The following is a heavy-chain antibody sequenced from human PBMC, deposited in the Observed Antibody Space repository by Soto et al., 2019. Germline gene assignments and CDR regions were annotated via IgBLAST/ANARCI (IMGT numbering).Heavy chain of an antibody. V-gene: IGHV1-69*02. CDR2: IIPILGIA. Sequence: ASVKVSCKASGGTFSSYTISWVRQAPGQGLEWMGRIIPILGIANYAQKFQGRVTITADKSTSTAYMELSSLRSEDTAVYYCARAYSGYDGVFYMDVWGKGTTVTVSS. CDR3: ARAYSGYDGVFYMDV. CDR1: GGTFSSYT. J-gene: IGHJ6*03. D-gene: IGHD5-12*01.